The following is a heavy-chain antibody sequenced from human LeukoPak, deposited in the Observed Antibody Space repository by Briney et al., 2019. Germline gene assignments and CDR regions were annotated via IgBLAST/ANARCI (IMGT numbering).Heavy chain of an antibody. CDR2: MNPNSGNA. V-gene: IGHV1-8*01. CDR3: ASRKLGNDY. J-gene: IGHJ4*02. Sequence: GASVKVSCKASGYTFTSYDINWVRQATGQGLEWMGWMNPNSGNAGYSQKFQDRVTMTRSTSTSTAYMELSSLRSEDTAVYYCASRKLGNDYWGQGTLVTVSS. D-gene: IGHD7-27*01. CDR1: GYTFTSYD.